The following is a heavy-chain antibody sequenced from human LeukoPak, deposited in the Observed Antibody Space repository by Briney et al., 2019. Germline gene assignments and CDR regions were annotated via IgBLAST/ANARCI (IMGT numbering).Heavy chain of an antibody. V-gene: IGHV3-21*01. D-gene: IGHD3-16*01. J-gene: IGHJ1*01. CDR1: GYSFSDYD. CDR2: ISGRSSHI. CDR3: GRAFPPLRTSSAGDL. Sequence: PGGSLRLSCSASGYSFSDYDMNWVRQAPGKGLEWVSAISGRSSHIYYGESVKGRFTISRDNAKNSLYLQMDSLGVEDTAVYYCGRAFPPLRTSSAGDLWGQGTLVIVSS.